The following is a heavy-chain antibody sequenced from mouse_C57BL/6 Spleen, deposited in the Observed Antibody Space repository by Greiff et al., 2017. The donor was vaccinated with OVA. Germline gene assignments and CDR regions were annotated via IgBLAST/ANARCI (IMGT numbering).Heavy chain of an antibody. CDR1: GFTFSDYG. Sequence: EVQRVESGGGLVKPGGSLKLSCAASGFTFSDYGMHWVRQAPEKGLEWVAYISNGSSTIYYADTVKGRYTISSNNAKNTLFLHITRLRSEDTAMYYCARGRTTVVRAMDYWGQRTSVTVSS. CDR3: ARGRTTVVRAMDY. V-gene: IGHV5-17*01. D-gene: IGHD1-1*01. J-gene: IGHJ4*01. CDR2: ISNGSSTI.